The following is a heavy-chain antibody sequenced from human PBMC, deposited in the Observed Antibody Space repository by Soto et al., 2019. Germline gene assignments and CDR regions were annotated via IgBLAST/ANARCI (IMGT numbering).Heavy chain of an antibody. J-gene: IGHJ4*02. CDR1: GYVFTAYS. D-gene: IGHD2-15*01. V-gene: IGHV1-2*02. CDR3: AREASAVVSLDY. CDR2: INPNSGDT. Sequence: ASVKVCCKATGYVFTAYSMHWVRQAPGQGLEWLGWINPNSGDTIYAQKFQDRVTMTCDTSVSTAYLELSSLSSDDTALYYCAREASAVVSLDYWGQGTLVTVYS.